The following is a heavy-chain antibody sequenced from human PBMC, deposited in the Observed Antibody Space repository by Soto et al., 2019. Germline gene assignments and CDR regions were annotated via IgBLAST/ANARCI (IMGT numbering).Heavy chain of an antibody. CDR1: GFTVSSNY. CDR2: IYSGGST. V-gene: IGHV3-53*01. CDR3: ARDSPLTSARAFDI. Sequence: LRLSCAASGFTVSSNYMSWVRQAPGKGLEWVSVIYSGGSTYYADSVKGRFTISRDSSKNTVYLQINSLGAEDTAVYYCARDSPLTSARAFDIWGQGTVVTVSS. J-gene: IGHJ3*02.